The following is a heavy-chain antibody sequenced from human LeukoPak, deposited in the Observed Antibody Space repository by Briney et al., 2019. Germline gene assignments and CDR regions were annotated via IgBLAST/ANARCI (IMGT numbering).Heavy chain of an antibody. CDR3: AREMLAAVAAQS. Sequence: GGSLRLSCAASGFTFSSYAMSWVRQAPGKGLEWVSAISGSGGSTYYADSVKGRFTISRDNSKNSLYLQMNSLRAEDTAVYYCAREMLAAVAAQSWGQGTLVTVSS. D-gene: IGHD6-19*01. J-gene: IGHJ5*02. CDR2: ISGSGGST. CDR1: GFTFSSYA. V-gene: IGHV3-23*01.